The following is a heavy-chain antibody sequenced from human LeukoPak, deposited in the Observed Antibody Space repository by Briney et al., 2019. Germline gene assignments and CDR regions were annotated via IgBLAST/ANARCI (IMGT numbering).Heavy chain of an antibody. V-gene: IGHV3-9*01. D-gene: IGHD2-2*01. CDR1: GFTFDDYA. Sequence: GRSLRLSCAASGFTFDDYAMHWVRQAPGKGLEWVSGISWNSGSIGYADSVKGRFTISRDNAKNSLYLQMNSLRDEDTAVYYCARDRGYCSSTSCYGPLQSWFDPWGQGTLVTVSS. CDR3: ARDRGYCSSTSCYGPLQSWFDP. J-gene: IGHJ5*02. CDR2: ISWNSGSI.